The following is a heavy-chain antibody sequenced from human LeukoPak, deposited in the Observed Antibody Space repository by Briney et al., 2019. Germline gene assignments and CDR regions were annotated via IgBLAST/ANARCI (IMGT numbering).Heavy chain of an antibody. V-gene: IGHV4-39*01. CDR2: FYYSGTT. D-gene: IGHD4-17*01. CDR1: GVSISTDNFY. J-gene: IGHJ6*03. CDR3: ARHRESDFGYYYYMDV. Sequence: SETLSLTCTVSGVSISTDNFYWGWIRQPPGKGLKWIGTFYYSGTTYYNPSLKSRLTISADTSKNQFSLKLSSVTAADTSVYYCARHRESDFGYYYYMDVWGKGTTVTVSS.